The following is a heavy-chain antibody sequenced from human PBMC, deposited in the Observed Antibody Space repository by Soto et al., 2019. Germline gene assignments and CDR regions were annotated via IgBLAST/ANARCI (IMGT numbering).Heavy chain of an antibody. J-gene: IGHJ3*02. D-gene: IGHD2-21*01. Sequence: EVQLVESGGGLVKPGGSLRLSCAASGFTFSGYSMNWVRQAPGKGLEWVSSVSRSSDYIYYADSVRGRFTISRDNAENSLYLQMNSLRAEDTAVYYCARDVSPGTIYAFDIWGQGTMVTVSS. CDR3: ARDVSPGTIYAFDI. CDR2: VSRSSDYI. V-gene: IGHV3-21*01. CDR1: GFTFSGYS.